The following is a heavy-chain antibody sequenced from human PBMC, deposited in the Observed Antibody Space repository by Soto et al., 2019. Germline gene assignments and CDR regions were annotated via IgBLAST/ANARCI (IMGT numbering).Heavy chain of an antibody. CDR3: ARAPKVSGSSQTRPDF. D-gene: IGHD6-6*01. J-gene: IGHJ4*02. CDR2: ISQSGNT. CDR1: SGFFSCYY. V-gene: IGHV4-34*01. Sequence: SETLSLTCSIYSGFFSCYYWIWIRQPPGKGLEWIGEISQSGNTNYSPSLKSRVSISIDTSKKQFSLNLASVSAADTAVYYCARAPKVSGSSQTRPDFWGQGTLVTVSS.